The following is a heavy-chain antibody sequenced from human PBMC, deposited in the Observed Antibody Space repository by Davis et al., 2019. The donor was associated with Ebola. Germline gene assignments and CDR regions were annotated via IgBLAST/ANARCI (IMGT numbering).Heavy chain of an antibody. V-gene: IGHV5-51*01. D-gene: IGHD1-20*01. Sequence: PGGSLRLSCKGSGYTFTFHWIAWVRQMPGKGLEWMGIIYPGDSNIRYSPSFQGQVTISVDKSIDTAYLQWSSLKASDTAMYYCATLRRTITGMDDGFDIWGQGTMVTVSS. CDR1: GYTFTFHW. J-gene: IGHJ3*02. CDR3: ATLRRTITGMDDGFDI. CDR2: IYPGDSNI.